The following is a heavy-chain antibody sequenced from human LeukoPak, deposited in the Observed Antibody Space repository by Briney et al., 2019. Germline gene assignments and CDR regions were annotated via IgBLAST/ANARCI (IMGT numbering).Heavy chain of an antibody. J-gene: IGHJ5*02. Sequence: GGSLRLSCAASGFTFSRYAMSWLRQAPGKGLEWVSAISGSGGSTYYAHSVKGRFTISRDNSKNTLYLQMNSLRAEDTAVYYGAKGGVRGVTRSWFDPWGQGTLVTVSS. CDR2: ISGSGGST. CDR1: GFTFSRYA. D-gene: IGHD3-10*01. CDR3: AKGGVRGVTRSWFDP. V-gene: IGHV3-23*01.